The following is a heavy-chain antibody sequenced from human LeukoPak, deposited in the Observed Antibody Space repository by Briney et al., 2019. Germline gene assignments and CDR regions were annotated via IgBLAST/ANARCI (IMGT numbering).Heavy chain of an antibody. CDR3: VRDRKDYGDYPGDY. D-gene: IGHD4-17*01. CDR2: IKQDGSEK. J-gene: IGHJ4*02. Sequence: GGSLRLSCVVSGFTFSNNAMSWVRQPPGKGLEWVANIKQDGSEKYYVDPLKGRFTISRDNTKNSLYLQMHSLRAEDTALYYCVRDRKDYGDYPGDYWGQGSLVIVSS. V-gene: IGHV3-7*01. CDR1: GFTFSNNA.